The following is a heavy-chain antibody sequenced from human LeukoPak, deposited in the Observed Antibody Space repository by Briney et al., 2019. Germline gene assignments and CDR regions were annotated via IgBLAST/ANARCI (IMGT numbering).Heavy chain of an antibody. CDR1: GFTFSSYS. V-gene: IGHV3-48*01. D-gene: IGHD6-6*01. Sequence: GGSLRLSCAASGFTFSSYSMNWVRQAPGKGLEWVSYISSSSSTIYYADSVKGRFTISRDNAKNSLYLQMNSLRADDTAVYYCASPGIAARAGSLDYWGQGTLVTVSS. CDR2: ISSSSSTI. CDR3: ASPGIAARAGSLDY. J-gene: IGHJ4*02.